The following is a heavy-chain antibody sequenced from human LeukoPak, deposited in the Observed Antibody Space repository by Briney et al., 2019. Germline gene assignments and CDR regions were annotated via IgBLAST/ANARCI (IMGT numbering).Heavy chain of an antibody. D-gene: IGHD3-10*01. CDR2: IYWDDEK. J-gene: IGHJ5*02. CDR1: GFSLSTSGVG. CDR3: AQSYYFGSRSYYNVWFAP. Sequence: SGPTLVNPTQTLTLTCTFSGFSLSTSGVGVGWTRQPPGKALQWLALIYWDDEKYYSPSLKSRLSISRDTSRNQVVLTMTNMDPLDTATYFCAQSYYFGSRSYYNVWFAPWGLGTLVTVSS. V-gene: IGHV2-5*02.